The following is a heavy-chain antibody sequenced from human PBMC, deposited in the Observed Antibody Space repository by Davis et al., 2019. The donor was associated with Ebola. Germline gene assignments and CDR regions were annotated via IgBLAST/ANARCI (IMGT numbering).Heavy chain of an antibody. Sequence: SVKVSCKASGGTFSSYAISWVRQAPGQGLEWMGGIIPILGIANYAQKFQGRVTITADKSTSTAYMELSSLRSEDTAVYYCARGIQYSSSRVQLLYYWGQGTLVTVSS. D-gene: IGHD6-6*01. CDR2: IIPILGIA. V-gene: IGHV1-69*10. CDR1: GGTFSSYA. J-gene: IGHJ4*02. CDR3: ARGIQYSSSRVQLLYY.